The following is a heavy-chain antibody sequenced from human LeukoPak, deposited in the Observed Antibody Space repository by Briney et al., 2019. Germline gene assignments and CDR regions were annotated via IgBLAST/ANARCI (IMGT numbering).Heavy chain of an antibody. CDR3: ARRGPVSSYHPITMVRGVPFDY. D-gene: IGHD3-10*01. Sequence: PGGSLRLSCAASGFTFSSYAMSWVRQPPGKGLEWIGEINHSGSTNYNPSLKSRVTISVDTSKNQFSLKLSSVTAADTAVYYCARRGPVSSYHPITMVRGVPFDYWGQGTLVTVSS. V-gene: IGHV4-34*01. J-gene: IGHJ4*02. CDR2: INHSGST. CDR1: GFTFSSYA.